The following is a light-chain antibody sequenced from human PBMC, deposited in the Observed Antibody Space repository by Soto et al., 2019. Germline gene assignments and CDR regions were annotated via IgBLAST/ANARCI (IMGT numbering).Light chain of an antibody. CDR1: TSDVGTHNL. V-gene: IGLV2-23*02. J-gene: IGLJ1*01. Sequence: QSVLTQPASVSGSPGQSITISCTGSTSDVGTHNLVSWYPHHPGKAPQLLIYDVNKRPSGISNRFSGSKSGNTASLTISGLQAEDEADYHCCSYAGTNPSYVFGTGTKVTVL. CDR2: DVN. CDR3: CSYAGTNPSYV.